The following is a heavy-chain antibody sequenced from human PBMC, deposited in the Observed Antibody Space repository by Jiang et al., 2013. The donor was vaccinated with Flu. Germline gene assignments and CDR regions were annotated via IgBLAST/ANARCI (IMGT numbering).Heavy chain of an antibody. V-gene: IGHV4-34*01. Sequence: ARLLKPSETLSVSCSVNGGSFTSYFWSWIRQPPGKGLEWIGEINHSGSTNYNPSLKSRVTISIDTSKNQFSLRLTSVSAADTAVYYCATGGSGHSLYYYGLDVWGQGTTVTVSS. J-gene: IGHJ6*02. D-gene: IGHD3-22*01. CDR1: GGSFTSYF. CDR2: INHSGST. CDR3: ATGGSGHSLYYYGLDV.